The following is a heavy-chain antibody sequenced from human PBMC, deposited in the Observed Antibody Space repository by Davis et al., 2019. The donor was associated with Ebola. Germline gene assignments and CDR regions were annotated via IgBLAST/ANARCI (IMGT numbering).Heavy chain of an antibody. D-gene: IGHD2-2*02. CDR2: ISYDGSNK. Sequence: PGGSLRLSCAASGFTFSSYAMHWVRQAPGKGLEWVAVISYDGSNKYYADSVKGRFTISRDNAKNSLYLQMNSLRAEDTALYYCARGYCSSTSCYTPPYYYYYYMDVWGKGTTVTVSS. CDR1: GFTFSSYA. CDR3: ARGYCSSTSCYTPPYYYYYYMDV. V-gene: IGHV3-30-3*01. J-gene: IGHJ6*03.